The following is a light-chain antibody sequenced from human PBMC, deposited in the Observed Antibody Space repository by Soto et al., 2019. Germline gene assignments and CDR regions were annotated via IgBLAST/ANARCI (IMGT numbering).Light chain of an antibody. CDR1: SSDVGGYNY. J-gene: IGLJ1*01. CDR2: EVS. CDR3: SSYTSSSTQV. Sequence: QSVLTQPASVSGSPGQSITISCTGTSSDVGGYNYVSRYQQHPGKAPKLMIFEVSNRPSGVSNRFSGSKSGNTASLTISGLQAEDEADYYCSSYTSSSTQVFGTGTKLTVL. V-gene: IGLV2-14*01.